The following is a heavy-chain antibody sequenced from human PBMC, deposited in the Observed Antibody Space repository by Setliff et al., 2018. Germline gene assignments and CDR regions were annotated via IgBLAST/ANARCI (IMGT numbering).Heavy chain of an antibody. D-gene: IGHD6-19*01. CDR2: ISATGADNYI. CDR1: GIVFSNYN. V-gene: IGHV3-21*06. CDR3: ASPQAVGNYLGH. J-gene: IGHJ4*02. Sequence: GGSLRLSCGVSGIVFSNYNMNWVRQAPGKGLEWVSSISATGADNYIKYADSVKGRFTISRDNANNLLYLQMDSLRAEDTAIYYCASPQAVGNYLGHWGQGTLVTVSS.